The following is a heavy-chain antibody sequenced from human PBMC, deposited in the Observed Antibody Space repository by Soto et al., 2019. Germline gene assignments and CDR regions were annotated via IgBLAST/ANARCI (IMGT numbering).Heavy chain of an antibody. V-gene: IGHV5-51*01. CDR2: LYPGDSSA. Sequence: ESLKISCKGSGYSFTNYWIGWVRQMPGKGLELMGILYPGDSSARYSPSFEGQAVISVDKSISTAYLQWSSLKASDSAVYYCARLQSRSQSDSGKMNYYHFYGMDVWGQGTTVTVSS. CDR1: GYSFTNYW. D-gene: IGHD3-10*01. J-gene: IGHJ6*02. CDR3: ARLQSRSQSDSGKMNYYHFYGMDV.